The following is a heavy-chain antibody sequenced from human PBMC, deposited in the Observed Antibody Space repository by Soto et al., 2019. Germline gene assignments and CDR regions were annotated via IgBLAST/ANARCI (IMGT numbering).Heavy chain of an antibody. CDR2: IYYSGST. Sequence: PSETLSLTCTVSGGSISSGGYYWSWIRQHPGKGLEWIGYIYYSGSTYYNPSLKSRVTISVDTSKNQFSLKLSSVTAADTAVYYCAKDAVSGYSGRYCMDVWGQGTTVTVSS. CDR1: GGSISSGGYY. D-gene: IGHD3-22*01. CDR3: AKDAVSGYSGRYCMDV. V-gene: IGHV4-31*03. J-gene: IGHJ6*02.